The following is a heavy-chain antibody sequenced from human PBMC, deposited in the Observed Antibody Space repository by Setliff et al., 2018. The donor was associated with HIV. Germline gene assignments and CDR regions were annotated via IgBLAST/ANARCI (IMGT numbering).Heavy chain of an antibody. D-gene: IGHD1-26*01. V-gene: IGHV3-7*03. CDR1: GFSFSDSW. Sequence: GGSLRLSCAASGFSFSDSWMTWVRQAPGKGLEWVANIKQDGSKQYYVASINGRFAISRDNSKNLLYLQMTSLRAEDTAVYYCARDLLGATHYFQHWGQGTLVTVSS. J-gene: IGHJ1*01. CDR2: IKQDGSKQ. CDR3: ARDLLGATHYFQH.